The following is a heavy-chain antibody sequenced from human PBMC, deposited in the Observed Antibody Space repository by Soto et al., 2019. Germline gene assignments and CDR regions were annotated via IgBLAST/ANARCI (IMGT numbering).Heavy chain of an antibody. V-gene: IGHV3-30*18. D-gene: IGHD2-15*01. Sequence: GVSLRLSCAASGFTFSSYGLHWVRQAPGKGLEWVALISYDASNKFYADSVKGRFTISRDNSKNTLYLQMERLMAEDTAVYYCAKDATHCSGGSCYHIDAWVQVTLVTVSS. CDR3: AKDATHCSGGSCYHIDA. J-gene: IGHJ5*02. CDR1: GFTFSSYG. CDR2: ISYDASNK.